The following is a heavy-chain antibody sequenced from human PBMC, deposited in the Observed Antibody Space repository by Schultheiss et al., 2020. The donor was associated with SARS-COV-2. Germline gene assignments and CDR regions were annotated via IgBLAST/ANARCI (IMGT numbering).Heavy chain of an antibody. CDR3: ARPYSSGWYRQGIDY. D-gene: IGHD6-19*01. J-gene: IGHJ4*02. Sequence: GGSLRLSCAASGFTFSSYAMHWVRQAPGKGLEWVAVISYDGSNKYYADSVKGRFTISRDNSKNTLYLQMNSLRAEDTAVYYCARPYSSGWYRQGIDYWGQGTLVTVSS. CDR2: ISYDGSNK. CDR1: GFTFSSYA. V-gene: IGHV3-30-3*01.